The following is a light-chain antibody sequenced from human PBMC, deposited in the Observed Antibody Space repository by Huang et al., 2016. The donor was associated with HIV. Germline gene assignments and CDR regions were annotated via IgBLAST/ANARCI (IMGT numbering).Light chain of an antibody. CDR1: QSVGSN. V-gene: IGKV3-15*01. Sequence: ETVMTQSPATLSVSPVGRATLSFRASQSVGSNVAWYHQKPGQAPRLLIYSASTRDTGIPARFRGSGSGTEFTLTISDLQSEDFAVYYCHQYNDWPITFGPGTKVDVK. J-gene: IGKJ3*01. CDR3: HQYNDWPIT. CDR2: SAS.